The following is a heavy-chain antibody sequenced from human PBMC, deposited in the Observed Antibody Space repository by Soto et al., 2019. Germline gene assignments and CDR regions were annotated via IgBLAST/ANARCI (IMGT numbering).Heavy chain of an antibody. CDR1: GGTFSSYA. CDR3: ARTLVDTAMAQLYYFDY. J-gene: IGHJ4*02. D-gene: IGHD5-18*01. Sequence: ASVKVSCKASGGTFSSYAISWVRQAPGQGFEWMGGIIPIFGTANYAQKFQGRVTITADESTSTAYMELSSLRSEDTAVYYCARTLVDTAMAQLYYFDYWGQGTLVTVSS. CDR2: IIPIFGTA. V-gene: IGHV1-69*13.